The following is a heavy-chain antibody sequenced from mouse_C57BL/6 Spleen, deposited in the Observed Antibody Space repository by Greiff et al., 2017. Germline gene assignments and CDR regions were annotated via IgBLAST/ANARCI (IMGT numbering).Heavy chain of an antibody. V-gene: IGHV1-50*01. J-gene: IGHJ2*01. CDR1: GYTFTSYW. Sequence: QVQLQQPGAELVKPGASVKLSCKASGYTFTSYWMQWVKQRPGQGLEWIGEIDPSDSYTNYNQKFKGKATLTVDTSSSTAYMQLSSLTSEDSAVYYWARGKGYDYDGDYWGQGTTLTVSS. CDR2: IDPSDSYT. CDR3: ARGKGYDYDGDY. D-gene: IGHD2-4*01.